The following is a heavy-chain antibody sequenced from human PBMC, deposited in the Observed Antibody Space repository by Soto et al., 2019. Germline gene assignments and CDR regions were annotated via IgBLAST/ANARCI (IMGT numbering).Heavy chain of an antibody. CDR1: GYSFTDYW. J-gene: IGHJ4*02. V-gene: IGHV5-51*01. CDR2: IYPGDSDA. Sequence: GESLKISCKSSGYSFTDYWIGWVRQMPGKGLEWMGIIYPGDSDARYSPSFQGQVTISVDTSINTAFLRWNSLKASDTAMYYCVRHKGVILTGYGPLDYWGQGTPVTVSS. CDR3: VRHKGVILTGYGPLDY. D-gene: IGHD3-16*01.